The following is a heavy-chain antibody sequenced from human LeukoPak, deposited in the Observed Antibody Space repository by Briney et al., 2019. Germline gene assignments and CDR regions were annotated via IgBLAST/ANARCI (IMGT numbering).Heavy chain of an antibody. CDR3: AKQLEYCSDGSCYFPY. Sequence: ASVKVSCKASGYSFTSNYIHWVRQAPGQGLEWMGMIYPRDGSTSYAQKFQGRVTVTRDTSTSTVHMELSGLRSEDTAVYYCAKQLEYCSDGSCYFPYWGQGTLVTVSS. CDR1: GYSFTSNY. D-gene: IGHD2-15*01. CDR2: IYPRDGST. V-gene: IGHV1-46*01. J-gene: IGHJ4*02.